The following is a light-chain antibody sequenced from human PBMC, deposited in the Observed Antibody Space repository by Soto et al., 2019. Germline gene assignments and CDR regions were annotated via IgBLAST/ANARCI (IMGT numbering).Light chain of an antibody. CDR3: QKYNIAPWT. V-gene: IGKV1-27*01. J-gene: IGKJ1*01. CDR1: QGIGNY. Sequence: DIQMTQSPSALSASIRDRVTITCRASQGIGNYLAWYQQKPGKVPKLLIYAASTLQSGVPSRFSGSGSGTDFTLTISSLQPEDVATYYCQKYNIAPWTFGQGTKVDIK. CDR2: AAS.